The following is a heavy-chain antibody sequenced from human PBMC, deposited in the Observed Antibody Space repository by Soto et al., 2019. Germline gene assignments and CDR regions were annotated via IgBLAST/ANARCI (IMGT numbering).Heavy chain of an antibody. Sequence: SVKVSCKASGGTFSSYAISWVRQAPGQGLEWMGGIIPIFGTANYAQKFQGRVTITADESTSTAYMELSSLRSDDTAVYYCARGRLRFLEWLFHFDYWGQGTLVTVSS. CDR3: ARGRLRFLEWLFHFDY. CDR2: IIPIFGTA. J-gene: IGHJ4*02. D-gene: IGHD3-3*01. V-gene: IGHV1-69*13. CDR1: GGTFSSYA.